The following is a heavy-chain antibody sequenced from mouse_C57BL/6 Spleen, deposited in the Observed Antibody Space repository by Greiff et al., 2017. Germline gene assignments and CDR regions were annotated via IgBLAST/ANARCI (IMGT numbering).Heavy chain of an antibody. CDR3: AREVTTGDAMDY. Sequence: VQLQQPGAELVRPGSSVKLSCKASGYTFTSYWMHWVKQRPIQGLEWIGNIDPSDSETHYNQKFKDKATLTVDKSSSTAYMQLSSLTSEDSAVYYCAREVTTGDAMDYWGQGTSVTVSS. CDR1: GYTFTSYW. D-gene: IGHD2-2*01. CDR2: IDPSDSET. V-gene: IGHV1-52*01. J-gene: IGHJ4*01.